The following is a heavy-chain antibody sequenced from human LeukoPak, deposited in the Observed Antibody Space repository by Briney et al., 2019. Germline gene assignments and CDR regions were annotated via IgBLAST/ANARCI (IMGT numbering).Heavy chain of an antibody. CDR3: ARAYYYDSSGYPVYFDY. J-gene: IGHJ4*02. D-gene: IGHD3-22*01. V-gene: IGHV1-46*01. CDR1: GYTFTSYY. CDR2: IDPSGGST. Sequence: VASVKVSCKASGYTFTSYYMHWVRQAPGQGLGWMGIIDPSGGSTSYAQKFQGRVTMTRDTSTSTVYMELSSLRSEDRAVYYCARAYYYDSSGYPVYFDYWGQGTLVTVSS.